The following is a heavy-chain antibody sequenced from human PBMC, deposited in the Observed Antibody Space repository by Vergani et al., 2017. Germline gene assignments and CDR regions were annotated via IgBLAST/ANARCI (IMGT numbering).Heavy chain of an antibody. Sequence: QMQLVQSGPEVKKPGTSVKVSCKASGFTFTSSAVQWVRQARGQRLEWIGWIVVGSGNTNYAQKFQERVTITRDMSTRTAYMELSSLRSEDTAVYYCAAESDGIMITFGGVMPPDYWGQGTLVTVSS. V-gene: IGHV1-58*01. J-gene: IGHJ4*02. CDR1: GFTFTSSA. D-gene: IGHD3-16*01. CDR3: AAESDGIMITFGGVMPPDY. CDR2: IVVGSGNT.